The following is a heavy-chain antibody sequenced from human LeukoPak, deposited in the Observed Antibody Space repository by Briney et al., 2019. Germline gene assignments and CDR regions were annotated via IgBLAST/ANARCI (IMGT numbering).Heavy chain of an antibody. CDR2: IYSSSDYI. CDR3: ARSQWNPGKTTQTT. J-gene: IGHJ5*02. Sequence: GGSLRLSCAGSGFIFSDFYMSWIRQAPGKGLEWVSLIYSSSDYIYYADSAKGRFTISRDNAKNSLYLQMNSLRAEDTAVYYCARSQWNPGKTTQTTWGQGTLVTVSS. CDR1: GFIFSDFY. D-gene: IGHD1-1*01. V-gene: IGHV3-11*01.